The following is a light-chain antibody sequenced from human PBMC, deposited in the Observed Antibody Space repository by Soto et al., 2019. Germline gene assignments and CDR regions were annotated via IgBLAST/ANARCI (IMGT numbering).Light chain of an antibody. V-gene: IGKV3-20*01. J-gene: IGKJ4*01. CDR3: QQYGTSQLT. CDR1: QSVTTSY. CDR2: GAS. Sequence: IVLTQSPGTLSLSPGERATLSGRAGQSVTTSYIAWYQQKPGQAPRLLVYGASTRATGIPVRFSGSGSGTDFTLTISRLEPDDFALYYCQQYGTSQLTFGGGTKVEI.